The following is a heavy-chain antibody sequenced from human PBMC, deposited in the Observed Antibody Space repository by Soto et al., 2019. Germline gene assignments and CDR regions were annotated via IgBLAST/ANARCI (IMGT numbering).Heavy chain of an antibody. CDR1: GFTFDDYT. Sequence: GGSLRLSCAASGFTFDDYTMHWVRQAPGKGLEWVSLISWDGGSTYYADSVKGRFTISRDNSKNSLYLQMNSLRTEDTALYYCAKDLDSSSSFYYYGMDVWGQGTTVTVSS. V-gene: IGHV3-43*01. J-gene: IGHJ6*02. D-gene: IGHD6-6*01. CDR2: ISWDGGST. CDR3: AKDLDSSSSFYYYGMDV.